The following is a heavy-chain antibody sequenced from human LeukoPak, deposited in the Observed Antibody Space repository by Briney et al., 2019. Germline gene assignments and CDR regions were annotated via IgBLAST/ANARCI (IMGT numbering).Heavy chain of an antibody. CDR2: MNPNSGNT. CDR3: TRGSSGRRDN. J-gene: IGHJ4*02. V-gene: IGHV1-8*01. D-gene: IGHD6-19*01. CDR1: GYTFTSCD. Sequence: ASVKVSCKASGYTFTSCDINWVRQATGQGLQWMGWMNPNSGNTGYGQSFQGRITMTRDISIGTAYMELSNLTSEDTAIYYCTRGSSGRRDNWGQGTLVTVSA.